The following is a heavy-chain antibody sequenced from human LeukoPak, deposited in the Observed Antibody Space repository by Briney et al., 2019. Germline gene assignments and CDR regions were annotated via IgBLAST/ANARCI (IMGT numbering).Heavy chain of an antibody. V-gene: IGHV4-34*01. Sequence: SETLSLTCAVYGGSFSGYYWSWIRQPPGKGLEWIGEINHSGSTNYNPSLKSRVTISVDTSKNQFSLKLSSVTAADTAVYYCAVGNYYMDVWGKGTTVIVSS. CDR3: AVGNYYMDV. CDR1: GGSFSGYY. D-gene: IGHD3-10*01. CDR2: INHSGST. J-gene: IGHJ6*03.